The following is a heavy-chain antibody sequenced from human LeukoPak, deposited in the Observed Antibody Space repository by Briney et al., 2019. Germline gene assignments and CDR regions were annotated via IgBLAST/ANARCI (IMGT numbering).Heavy chain of an antibody. D-gene: IGHD3-9*01. J-gene: IGHJ4*02. CDR2: ISYSGSS. Sequence: SETLSLTCTVSGGSICSHYWSWLRQPPGKGLKLIGYISYSGSSNNNPSIKSRVTISLETTNNQFSLKQRSVTAADTAVYYCARDGYYDIVNGYYGLDSWGQGTLVTVSS. CDR1: GGSICSHY. CDR3: ARDGYYDIVNGYYGLDS. V-gene: IGHV4-59*11.